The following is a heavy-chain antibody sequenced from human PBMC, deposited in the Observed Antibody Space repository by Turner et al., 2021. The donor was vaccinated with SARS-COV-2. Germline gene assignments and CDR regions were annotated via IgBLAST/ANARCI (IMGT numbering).Heavy chain of an antibody. CDR3: ASFLLQPTLGRCC. J-gene: IGHJ4*02. D-gene: IGHD2-15*01. CDR1: GYTFTSYA. CDR2: SNAGNGNT. V-gene: IGHV1-3*02. Sequence: QVQLLHSGDAVKKPGSSVKVSCKASGYTFTSYAMHWVRQAPGQRLEWVGWSNAGNGNTKYSQEFQGRVTITRETSASTAYMELSSRGSEDMAVYYCASFLLQPTLGRCCWGQGTLVTVSS.